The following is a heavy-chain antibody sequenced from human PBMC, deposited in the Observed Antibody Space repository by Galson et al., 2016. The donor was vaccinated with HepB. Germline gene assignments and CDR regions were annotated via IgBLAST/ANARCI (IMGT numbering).Heavy chain of an antibody. CDR3: TRHRPIAGYYFDY. V-gene: IGHV3-73*01. CDR2: ITGRPNNDAT. J-gene: IGHJ4*02. Sequence: SLRLSCAASGFAFSVYGMTWVRQAPRKGLEWVGRITGRPNNDATVYAASLKGRFTISKDDSKNTAYLQMNSLKNDDTAVYYCTRHRPIAGYYFDYWGQGIPVTVSS. CDR1: GFAFSVYG. D-gene: IGHD2-21*01.